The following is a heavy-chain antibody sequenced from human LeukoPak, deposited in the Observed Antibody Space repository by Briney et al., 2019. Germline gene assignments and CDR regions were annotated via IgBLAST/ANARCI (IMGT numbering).Heavy chain of an antibody. CDR2: ISSSSSYI. CDR3: ARMVDGVQYYFDY. J-gene: IGHJ4*02. V-gene: IGHV3-21*01. Sequence: NPGGSLRLSCAASGFTFSSYSMNWVRQAPGKGLEWVSSISSSSSYIYYADSVKGRFTISRDNAKNSLYLQMNSLRAEDTAVYYCARMVDGVQYYFDYWGQGTLVTVSS. CDR1: GFTFSSYS. D-gene: IGHD2-15*01.